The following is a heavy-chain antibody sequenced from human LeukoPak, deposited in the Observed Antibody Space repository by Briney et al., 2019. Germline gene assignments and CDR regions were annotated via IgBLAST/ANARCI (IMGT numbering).Heavy chain of an antibody. CDR1: GYTFTGYY. V-gene: IGHV1-2*02. J-gene: IGHJ4*02. CDR3: VRGSFGSAWNELEY. D-gene: IGHD1-1*01. Sequence: ASVKVSCKASGYTFTGYYIHWVRLAPGQGLEWMGWINPNSGGTNYAQNFQGRVTMTRDTSISTVHMDLSRLTSDDTAVYYCVRGSFGSAWNELEYWGQGTVVTVSS. CDR2: INPNSGGT.